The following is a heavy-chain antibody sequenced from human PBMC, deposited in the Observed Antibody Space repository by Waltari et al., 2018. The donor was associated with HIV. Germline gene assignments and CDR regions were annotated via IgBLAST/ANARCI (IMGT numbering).Heavy chain of an antibody. CDR1: GGTFSSDA. V-gene: IGHV1-69*12. Sequence: QVQLVQSGAEVKKPGSSVKVSCRASGGTFSSDAISWVRQAPGKGLEWMGGIIPISGTTNYAQKFQGRVTITADESTSTANMELNSLKSEDTAVYYCARLGRSRFLEWIPFDPWGQGTLVTVSS. CDR3: ARLGRSRFLEWIPFDP. CDR2: IIPISGTT. J-gene: IGHJ5*02. D-gene: IGHD3-3*01.